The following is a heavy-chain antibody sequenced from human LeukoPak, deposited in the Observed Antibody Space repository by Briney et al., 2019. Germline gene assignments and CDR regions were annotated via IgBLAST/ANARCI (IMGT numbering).Heavy chain of an antibody. V-gene: IGHV1-18*01. D-gene: IGHD6-19*01. CDR2: ISAYNGNT. Sequence: ASVKVSCKASGGTFSSYAISWVRQAPGQGLEWMGWISAYNGNTNYAQKLQGRVTMTTDTSTSTAYMELRSLRSDDTAVYYCARVSVAGTRHPYYYYYGMDVWGQGTTVTVSS. CDR1: GGTFSSYA. CDR3: ARVSVAGTRHPYYYYYGMDV. J-gene: IGHJ6*02.